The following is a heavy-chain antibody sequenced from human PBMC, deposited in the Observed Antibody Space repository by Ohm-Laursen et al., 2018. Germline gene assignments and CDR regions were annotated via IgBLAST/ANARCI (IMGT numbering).Heavy chain of an antibody. Sequence: RSLRLSCSASGFTFSSYGMHWVRQAPGKGLEWVAVIWYNGNTKYYADSLKGRFTISRDNSKNTLYLQMNSLRAEDTAVYYCVRGHYYDSSAYYYVSLFDYWGQGTLVTVSS. CDR3: VRGHYYDSSAYYYVSLFDY. D-gene: IGHD3-22*01. CDR2: IWYNGNTK. V-gene: IGHV3-33*01. CDR1: GFTFSSYG. J-gene: IGHJ4*02.